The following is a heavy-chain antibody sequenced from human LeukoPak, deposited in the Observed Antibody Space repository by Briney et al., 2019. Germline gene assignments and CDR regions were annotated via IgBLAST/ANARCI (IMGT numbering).Heavy chain of an antibody. V-gene: IGHV4-38-2*02. J-gene: IGHJ4*02. Sequence: SETLSLTCTVSGYSISSGYYWGWIRQPPGKGLEWIGSIYHSGSTYYNPSLKSRVTISVDTSKNQFSLKLSSVTAADTAVYYCARVSRDSDYWGQGTLVTVSS. CDR1: GYSISSGYY. CDR2: IYHSGST. CDR3: ARVSRDSDY.